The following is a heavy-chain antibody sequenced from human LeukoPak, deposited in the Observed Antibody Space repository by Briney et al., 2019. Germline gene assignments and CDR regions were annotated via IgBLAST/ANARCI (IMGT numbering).Heavy chain of an antibody. V-gene: IGHV3-15*01. Sequence: GGSLRFSCAVSGFPFNNAWLGWVRQAPGKELEWVGRITSKDAGGATDYAAPVEGRLTISRDDAENTLYLQMNSLKSEDTAIYYCTTYLTTRGQGTLVAVSS. CDR3: TTYLTT. D-gene: IGHD4/OR15-4a*01. CDR1: GFPFNNAW. CDR2: ITSKDAGGAT. J-gene: IGHJ4*02.